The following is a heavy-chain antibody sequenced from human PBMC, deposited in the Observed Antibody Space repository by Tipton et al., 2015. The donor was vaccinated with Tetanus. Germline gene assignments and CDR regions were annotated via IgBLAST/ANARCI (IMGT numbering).Heavy chain of an antibody. CDR2: GYYDGSA. CDR3: TRHVVEAVPRWFDP. D-gene: IGHD2-2*01. V-gene: IGHV4-39*01. CDR1: GDSISSSEYY. Sequence: TLSLTCTVSGDSISSSEYYWGWIRQPPGEGLEWIASGYYDGSAYTNPSLKSRIAIPIDTSGSQFSLKVHSVTAADTAFYYCTRHVVEAVPRWFDPWGQGTLVTVSS. J-gene: IGHJ5*02.